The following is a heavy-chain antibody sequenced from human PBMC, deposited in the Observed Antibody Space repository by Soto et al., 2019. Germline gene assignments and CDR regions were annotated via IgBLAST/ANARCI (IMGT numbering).Heavy chain of an antibody. Sequence: GALRLSCAASGFTLSSYSMNWVRQAPGKGLEWVSYISSSSSTIYYADSVKGRFTISRDNAKNSLYLQMNSLRAEDTAVYYCARASRDDYGDSGGDFDYWGQGTLVTVSS. CDR3: ARASRDDYGDSGGDFDY. CDR2: ISSSSSTI. D-gene: IGHD4-17*01. CDR1: GFTLSSYS. J-gene: IGHJ4*02. V-gene: IGHV3-48*01.